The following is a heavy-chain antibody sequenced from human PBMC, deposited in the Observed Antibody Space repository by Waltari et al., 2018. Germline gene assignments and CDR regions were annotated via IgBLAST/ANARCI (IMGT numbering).Heavy chain of an antibody. Sequence: EEQVVQSGAEVRKPGESLKISCHGSGYNFDTYWIGWGRQMPGKGLEWMGMIYPGDSEIRSSPSFQGHVTISADSSISTAYLQWSSLKTSDTAMYYCARSFYFEDSGSPEAFDIWGQGTLVTVSS. V-gene: IGHV5-51*01. CDR3: ARSFYFEDSGSPEAFDI. CDR1: GYNFDTYW. D-gene: IGHD3-22*01. J-gene: IGHJ3*02. CDR2: IYPGDSEI.